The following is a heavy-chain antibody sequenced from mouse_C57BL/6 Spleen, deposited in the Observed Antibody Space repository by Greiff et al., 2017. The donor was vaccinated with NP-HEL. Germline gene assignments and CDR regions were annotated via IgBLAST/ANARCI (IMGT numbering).Heavy chain of an antibody. Sequence: QVQLQQSGPELVNPGASVKISCKASGYAFSSSWMNWVKQRPGKGLEWIGRIYPGDGDTNYNGKFKGKATLTADKSSSTAYMQLSSLTSEDSAVYFCARTVVNWYFDVWGTGTTVTVSS. CDR3: ARTVVNWYFDV. V-gene: IGHV1-82*01. CDR2: IYPGDGDT. CDR1: GYAFSSSW. D-gene: IGHD1-1*01. J-gene: IGHJ1*03.